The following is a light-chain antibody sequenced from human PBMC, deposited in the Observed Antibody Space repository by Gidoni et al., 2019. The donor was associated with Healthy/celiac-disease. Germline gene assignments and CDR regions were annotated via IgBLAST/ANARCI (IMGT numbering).Light chain of an antibody. CDR3: QQYNNWPPGT. J-gene: IGKJ1*01. CDR2: GAS. Sequence: EIVMTQSPATLSVSPGERATLSCRASQSVSSNLAWYQQKPGQAPRLLIYGASTRATGIPARFSGSGSGTEFTLTISSLQSEDFAVDYCQQYNNWPPGTFGQXTKVEIK. CDR1: QSVSSN. V-gene: IGKV3-15*01.